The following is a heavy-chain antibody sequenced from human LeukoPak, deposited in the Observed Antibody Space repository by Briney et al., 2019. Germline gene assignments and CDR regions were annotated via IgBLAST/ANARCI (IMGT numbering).Heavy chain of an antibody. D-gene: IGHD4-17*01. Sequence: PGRSLRVSCAASGFTFSSYGMHWVRQAPGKGLEWVAVMWYDGSNKYYADSVKGRFTISRDNSKNTLYLQMHSLRAEDTAVYYCARDEVTTPRDWGQGTLVTVSS. CDR1: GFTFSSYG. V-gene: IGHV3-33*01. J-gene: IGHJ4*02. CDR3: ARDEVTTPRD. CDR2: MWYDGSNK.